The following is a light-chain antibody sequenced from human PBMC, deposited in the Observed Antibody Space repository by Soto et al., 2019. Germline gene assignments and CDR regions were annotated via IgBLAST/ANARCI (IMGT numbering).Light chain of an antibody. CDR2: EDD. CDR1: SGSIASNY. J-gene: IGLJ2*01. CDR3: QSYDSNNPVV. V-gene: IGLV6-57*04. Sequence: NFMLTQPHSVSESPGKTVTISCTRSSGSIASNYVQWHQQRPGSAPTTVIFEDDQRPSGVPDRFSGSIDTSSNSASLTISGLKTEDEADYYCQSYDSNNPVVFGGGTQLTVL.